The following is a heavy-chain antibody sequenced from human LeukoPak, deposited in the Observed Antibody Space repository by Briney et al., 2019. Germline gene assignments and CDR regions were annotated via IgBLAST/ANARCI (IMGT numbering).Heavy chain of an antibody. Sequence: RGGSLRLSCAASGFTFSSYVMNWIRQAPGKGLEWVSYISTTSTTIYYADSVKGRFTISRDNAKNSLYLQINSLRAEDTAVYYCARDHRMGYFDYRGEGNLVTVSS. V-gene: IGHV3-48*03. CDR1: GFTFSSYV. D-gene: IGHD1-26*01. CDR3: ARDHRMGYFDY. J-gene: IGHJ4*02. CDR2: ISTTSTTI.